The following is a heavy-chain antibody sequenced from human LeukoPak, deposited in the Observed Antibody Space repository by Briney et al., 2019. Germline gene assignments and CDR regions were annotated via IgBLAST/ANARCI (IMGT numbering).Heavy chain of an antibody. V-gene: IGHV3-23*01. CDR3: AKGHDSKAPYGSGSSLDY. CDR2: ISGSGGST. Sequence: GGSLRLSCAASGFTLSSYAMSWVRQAPGKGLEWVSAISGSGGSTYYADSVKGRFTISRDNSKNTLYLQMNSLRAEDTAVYYCAKGHDSKAPYGSGSSLDYWGQGTLVTVSS. CDR1: GFTLSSYA. J-gene: IGHJ4*02. D-gene: IGHD3-10*01.